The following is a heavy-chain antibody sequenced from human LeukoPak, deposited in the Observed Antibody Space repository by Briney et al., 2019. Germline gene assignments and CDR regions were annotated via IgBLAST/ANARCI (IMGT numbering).Heavy chain of an antibody. D-gene: IGHD6-13*01. V-gene: IGHV4-39*07. CDR1: GGSISSSSYY. CDR3: ARDASSWYYYYYMDV. CDR2: IYYSGTT. J-gene: IGHJ6*03. Sequence: SETLSLTCTVSGGSISSSSYYWGWIRQPPGKGLEWIGSIYYSGTTYYNPSLKSRVTISVDTSKNQFSLKLSSVTAADTAVYYCARDASSWYYYYYMDVWGKGTTVTVYS.